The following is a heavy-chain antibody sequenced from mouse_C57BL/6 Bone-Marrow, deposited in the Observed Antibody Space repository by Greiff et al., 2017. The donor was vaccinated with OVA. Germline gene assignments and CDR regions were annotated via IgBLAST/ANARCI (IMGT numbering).Heavy chain of an antibody. CDR1: GYTFTSYW. V-gene: IGHV1-5*01. CDR3: TRDNGRGGYFDV. J-gene: IGHJ1*03. CDR2: IYPGNSDT. Sequence: VQLKESGTVLARPGASVKMSCKTSGYTFTSYWMHWVKQRPGQGLEWIGAIYPGNSDTSYNQQFKGKAKLTAVTSASTAYKELSSLTNEDYAVYYWTRDNGRGGYFDVWGTGTTVTVSS. D-gene: IGHD1-1*01.